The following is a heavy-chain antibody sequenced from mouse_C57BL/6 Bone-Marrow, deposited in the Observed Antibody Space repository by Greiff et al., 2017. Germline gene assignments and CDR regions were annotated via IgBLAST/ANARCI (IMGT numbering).Heavy chain of an antibody. J-gene: IGHJ2*01. Sequence: QVQLQQPGAELVKPGASVKLSCKASGYTFTSYWMHWVKQRPGQGLEWIGMIHPNSGSTNYNEKFKSKATLTVDKSSSTAYMQLSSLTSEDSAVEYCARSPYDYGDHGDDWGQGTTLTVSS. CDR3: ARSPYDYGDHGDD. CDR1: GYTFTSYW. D-gene: IGHD1-1*01. V-gene: IGHV1-64*01. CDR2: IHPNSGST.